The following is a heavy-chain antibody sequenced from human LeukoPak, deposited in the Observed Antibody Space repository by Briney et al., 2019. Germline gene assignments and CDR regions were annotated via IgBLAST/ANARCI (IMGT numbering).Heavy chain of an antibody. J-gene: IGHJ4*02. Sequence: PSETLSLTCTVSGDSIAISNNYWVWIRQPPGKGLEWIGSIHYTGSTYYNPSLKSRVTISIDTSKNQFSLRLSSVTAADTAAYFCARENWRSKSIDFDSWGQGTLVTVSS. CDR1: GDSIAISNNY. D-gene: IGHD6-6*01. CDR2: IHYTGST. CDR3: ARENWRSKSIDFDS. V-gene: IGHV4-39*07.